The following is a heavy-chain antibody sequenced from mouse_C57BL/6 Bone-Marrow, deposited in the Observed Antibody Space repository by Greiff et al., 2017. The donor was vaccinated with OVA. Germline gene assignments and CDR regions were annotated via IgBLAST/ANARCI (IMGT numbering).Heavy chain of an antibody. CDR1: GYAFSSSW. CDR2: VYPGDGDT. J-gene: IGHJ2*01. D-gene: IGHD2-5*01. Sequence: VQLQQSGPELVKPGASVKISCKASGYAFSSSWMNWVKQRPGKGLEWIGRVYPGDGDTNYNGKFKGKATLTADKSSSTAYMQLSSLTSEDYAVYCCASRSYYSNYLDDWGQGTTLTVSS. V-gene: IGHV1-82*01. CDR3: ASRSYYSNYLDD.